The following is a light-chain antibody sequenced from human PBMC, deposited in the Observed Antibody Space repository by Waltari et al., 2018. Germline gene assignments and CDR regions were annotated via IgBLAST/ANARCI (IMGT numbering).Light chain of an antibody. V-gene: IGKV1-16*01. J-gene: IGKJ4*01. CDR1: QDIGDV. Sequence: DIQMTHSPSSLTASVGDRDTITCRASQDIGDVLVWFQQIPGKAPQSLIYAASTLQSGVPSRFSGSGSGTDFTLTISSLQPEDSVTYYCQQYQDYPHTFGGGTRVEVK. CDR3: QQYQDYPHT. CDR2: AAS.